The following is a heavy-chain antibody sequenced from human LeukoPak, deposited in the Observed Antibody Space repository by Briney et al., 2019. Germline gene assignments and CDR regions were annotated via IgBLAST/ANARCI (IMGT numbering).Heavy chain of an antibody. J-gene: IGHJ3*01. CDR3: VREVCSGGLCYDSFDV. Sequence: PGGSLRLSCAASGFIFSNYETDWVRQAPGKGLECLTYINSDPGNTLCADSVRGRFTIFRDNGKKSLYLQMNSLRAEDTALYYCVREVCSGGLCYDSFDVWGQGTVVTVSS. CDR1: GFIFSNYE. V-gene: IGHV3-48*03. CDR2: INSDPGNT. D-gene: IGHD2-15*01.